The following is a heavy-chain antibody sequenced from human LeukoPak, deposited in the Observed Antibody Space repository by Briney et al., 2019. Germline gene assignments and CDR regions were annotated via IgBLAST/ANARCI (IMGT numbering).Heavy chain of an antibody. CDR3: ARARGWFDP. V-gene: IGHV3-30*04. Sequence: GGSLRLSCAASGFTFSSYAMHWVRQAPGKGPEWVAVISYDGSNKYYADSVKGRFTISRDNSKNTLYLQMNSLRAEDTAVYYCARARGWFDPWGQGTLVTVSS. CDR1: GFTFSSYA. CDR2: ISYDGSNK. J-gene: IGHJ5*02.